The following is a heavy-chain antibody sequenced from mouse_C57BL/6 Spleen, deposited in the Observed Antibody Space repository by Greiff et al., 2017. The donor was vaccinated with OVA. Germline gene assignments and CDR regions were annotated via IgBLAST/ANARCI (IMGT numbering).Heavy chain of an antibody. CDR3: ARGGYYGNHWYFDV. CDR2: ISDGGSYT. J-gene: IGHJ1*03. CDR1: GFTFSSYA. Sequence: EVKVVESGGGLVKPGGSLKLSCAASGFTFSSYAMSWVRQTPEKRLEWVATISDGGSYTYYPDNVKGRFTISRDNAKNNLYLQMSHLKSEDTAMYYCARGGYYGNHWYFDVWGTGTTVTVSS. V-gene: IGHV5-4*03. D-gene: IGHD2-1*01.